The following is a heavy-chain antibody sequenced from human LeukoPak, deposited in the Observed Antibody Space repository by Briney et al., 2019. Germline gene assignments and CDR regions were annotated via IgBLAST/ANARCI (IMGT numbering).Heavy chain of an antibody. CDR2: IYHSGST. J-gene: IGHJ4*02. V-gene: IGHV4-38-2*01. Sequence: SETLSLTCAVSGYSISSGYYWGWIRQPPGKGLEWIRSIYHSGSTYYNPSLKSRVTISVDTSKNQFSLKLSSVTAADTAVYYCARVNILTGYGEFDYWGQGTLVTVSS. D-gene: IGHD3-9*01. CDR1: GYSISSGYY. CDR3: ARVNILTGYGEFDY.